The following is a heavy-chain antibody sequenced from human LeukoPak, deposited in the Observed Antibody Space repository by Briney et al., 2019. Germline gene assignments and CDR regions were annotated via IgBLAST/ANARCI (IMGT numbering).Heavy chain of an antibody. CDR1: GGSFSGYY. V-gene: IGHV4-34*01. D-gene: IGHD3-10*01. J-gene: IGHJ4*02. CDR2: INHSGST. CDR3: ARGRYYYGSGSYYSDY. Sequence: SETLSLTCAVYGGSFSGYYWSWIRQPPGKGLEWIGEINHSGSTNYNPSLKSRVTISVDTSKNQLSLKLSSVTAADTAVYYCARGRYYYGSGSYYSDYWGQGTLVTVSS.